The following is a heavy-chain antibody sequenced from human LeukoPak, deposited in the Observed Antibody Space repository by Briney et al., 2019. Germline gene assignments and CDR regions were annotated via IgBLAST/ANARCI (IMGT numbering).Heavy chain of an antibody. CDR1: GGSISSYY. D-gene: IGHD3-16*01. Sequence: PSETLSLTRTVSGGSISSYYWSWIRQPPGKGLEWIGRIYGTGSTSYNPSLMNRVTMSVDTSKNHFSLKLTSVTAADTAVYYCARYDSRGSASTRFDYWGQGILVTISS. CDR3: ARYDSRGSASTRFDY. J-gene: IGHJ4*02. CDR2: IYGTGST. V-gene: IGHV4-4*09.